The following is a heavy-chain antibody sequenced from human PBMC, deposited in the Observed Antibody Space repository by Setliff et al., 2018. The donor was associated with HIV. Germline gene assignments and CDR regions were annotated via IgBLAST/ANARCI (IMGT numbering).Heavy chain of an antibody. D-gene: IGHD2-15*01. CDR1: GGPFSGYY. J-gene: IGHJ4*02. CDR2: IIHSGGT. Sequence: LSLTCAVYGGPFSGYYWTWIRQPPGRGLEWIGEIIHSGGTNYNRSLKSRVTISVDTSKNQFSLNLSSVTAADTAVYYCARGGLGVVGAIDYWSQGTLVTVSS. V-gene: IGHV4-34*01. CDR3: ARGGLGVVGAIDY.